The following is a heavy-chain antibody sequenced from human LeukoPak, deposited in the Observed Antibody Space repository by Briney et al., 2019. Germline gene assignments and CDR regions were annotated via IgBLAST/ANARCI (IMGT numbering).Heavy chain of an antibody. Sequence: PGGSLRLSCAASGFTFSSYWMSWVRQAPGKGLEWVANIKEDRSEKYYVDSVKGRFTISRDNAKKSLYLQMNSLRAEDTAVYYCARQWATIIGGNPAPDYWGQGTLVTVSS. D-gene: IGHD5-24*01. CDR2: IKEDRSEK. V-gene: IGHV3-7*01. J-gene: IGHJ4*02. CDR3: ARQWATIIGGNPAPDY. CDR1: GFTFSSYW.